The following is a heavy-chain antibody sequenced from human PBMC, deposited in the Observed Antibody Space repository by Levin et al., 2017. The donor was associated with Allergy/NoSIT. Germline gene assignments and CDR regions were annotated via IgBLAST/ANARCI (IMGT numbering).Heavy chain of an antibody. J-gene: IGHJ5*02. CDR3: ARDLGYCSGGSCYKSPLNWFDP. Sequence: GGSLRLSCAASGFTFSSYGMHWVRQAPGKGLEWVAVIWYDGSNKYYADSVKGRFTISRDNSKNTLYLQMNSLRAEDTAVYYCARDLGYCSGGSCYKSPLNWFDPWGQGTLVTVSS. D-gene: IGHD2-15*01. V-gene: IGHV3-33*01. CDR1: GFTFSSYG. CDR2: IWYDGSNK.